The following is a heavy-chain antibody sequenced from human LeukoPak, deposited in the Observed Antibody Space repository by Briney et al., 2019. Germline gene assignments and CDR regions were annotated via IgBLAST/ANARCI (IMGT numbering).Heavy chain of an antibody. CDR2: ISAYNGNT. D-gene: IGHD5-12*01. CDR3: ARDQVNSGYDSNFDY. V-gene: IGHV1-18*01. CDR1: GYTFTSYG. Sequence: ASVKVSCKASGYTFTSYGISWVRQAPGQGLEWMGWISAYNGNTNYAQKLQGRVTMTADTSTSTAYMELRSLRSDDTAVYYCARDQVNSGYDSNFDYWGQGTLVTVSS. J-gene: IGHJ4*02.